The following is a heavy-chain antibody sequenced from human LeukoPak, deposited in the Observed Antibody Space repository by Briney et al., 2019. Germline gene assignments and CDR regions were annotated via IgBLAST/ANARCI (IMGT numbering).Heavy chain of an antibody. CDR2: VHLDGRT. V-gene: IGHV4-4*02. J-gene: IGHJ4*02. CDR3: AREGGFYRPLDY. Sequence: SETLSLTCGVSGGSVINTNWWTWVRQPPGKGLEWIGEVHLDGRTNYNPSLESRLTMSVDVSENQVSLKLSSVTAADTAVYYCAREGGFYRPLDYSGQGTLVTVSS. CDR1: GGSVINTNW. D-gene: IGHD3-3*01.